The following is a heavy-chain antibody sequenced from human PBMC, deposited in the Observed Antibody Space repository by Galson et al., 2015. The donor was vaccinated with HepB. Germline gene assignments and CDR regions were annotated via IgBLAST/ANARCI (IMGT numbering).Heavy chain of an antibody. CDR1: GFTFSSYS. CDR2: ISSSSSYI. Sequence: SLRLSCAASGFTFSSYSMNWVRQAPGKGLEWVSSISSSSSYIYYADSVKGRFTISRDNAKNSLYLQMNSLRAEDTAVYYCATDTAMVQGLDYWGQGTLVTVSS. J-gene: IGHJ4*02. V-gene: IGHV3-21*01. CDR3: ATDTAMVQGLDY. D-gene: IGHD5-18*01.